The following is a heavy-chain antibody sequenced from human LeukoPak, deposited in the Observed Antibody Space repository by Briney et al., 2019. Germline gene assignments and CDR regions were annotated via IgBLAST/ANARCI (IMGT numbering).Heavy chain of an antibody. J-gene: IGHJ6*03. CDR2: INWNGGST. D-gene: IGHD6-13*01. Sequence: PGGSLRLSCAASGFTFDDYGMSWVRQAPGKGLEWVSGINWNGGSTGYADSVKGRFTISRDNAKNSLYLQMNSLRAEDTALYYCARDQATTAAAGTLYYYYYMDVWGKGTTVTVSS. CDR1: GFTFDDYG. CDR3: ARDQATTAAAGTLYYYYYMDV. V-gene: IGHV3-20*04.